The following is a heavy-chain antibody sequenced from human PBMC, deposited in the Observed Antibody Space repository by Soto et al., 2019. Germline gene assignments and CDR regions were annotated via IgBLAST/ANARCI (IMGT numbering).Heavy chain of an antibody. V-gene: IGHV3-74*01. J-gene: IGHJ2*01. CDR2: INSDGSST. D-gene: IGHD2-8*01. Sequence: EVQLVESGGGLVQPGGSLRLSCAASGFTFSSYWMHWVRQAPGKGLVWVSRINSDGSSTSSADSVKGRFSISRDNAKNTPYLQTSSLRAEDTAVYYSARRTVYAYDYWYLDLWGRGTLVTVAS. CDR3: ARRTVYAYDYWYLDL. CDR1: GFTFSSYW.